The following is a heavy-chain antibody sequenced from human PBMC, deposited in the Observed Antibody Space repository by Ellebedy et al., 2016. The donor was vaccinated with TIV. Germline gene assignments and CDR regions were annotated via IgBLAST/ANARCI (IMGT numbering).Heavy chain of an antibody. J-gene: IGHJ6*02. CDR3: ARGYSQPSYYYYYGMDV. CDR1: GYTFTSYG. CDR2: ISAYNGNT. D-gene: IGHD5-18*01. V-gene: IGHV1-18*01. Sequence: ASVKVSCXASGYTFTSYGISWVRQAPGQGLEWMGWISAYNGNTNYAQKLQGRVTMTTDTSTSTAYMELRSLRSDDTAVYYCARGYSQPSYYYYYGMDVWGQGTTVTVSS.